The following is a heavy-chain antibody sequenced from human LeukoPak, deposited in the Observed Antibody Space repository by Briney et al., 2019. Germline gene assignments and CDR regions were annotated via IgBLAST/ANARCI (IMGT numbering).Heavy chain of an antibody. CDR1: GGSFSGYY. J-gene: IGHJ5*02. V-gene: IGHV4-34*01. D-gene: IGHD3-10*01. CDR3: ARDPTMVPRGWFDP. CDR2: INHSGST. Sequence: SETLSLTCAVYGGSFSGYYWSWIRQPPGKGLEWIGEINHSGSTNYNPSLKSRVTISADTSKNQFSLKLSSVTAADTAVYYCARDPTMVPRGWFDPWGQGTLVTVSS.